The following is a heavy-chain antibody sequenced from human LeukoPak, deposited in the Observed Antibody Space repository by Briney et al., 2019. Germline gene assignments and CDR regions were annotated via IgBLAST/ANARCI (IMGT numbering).Heavy chain of an antibody. CDR2: INPNSGGT. D-gene: IGHD3-22*01. CDR3: ARVMRKYYYDSSGLDY. V-gene: IGHV1-2*02. CDR1: GYTFTGCY. J-gene: IGHJ4*02. Sequence: ASVKVSCKASGYTFTGCYMHWVRQAPGQGLEWMGWINPNSGGTNYAQKFQGRVTMTRDTSISTAYMELSRLRSDDTAVYYCARVMRKYYYDSSGLDYWGQGTLVTVSS.